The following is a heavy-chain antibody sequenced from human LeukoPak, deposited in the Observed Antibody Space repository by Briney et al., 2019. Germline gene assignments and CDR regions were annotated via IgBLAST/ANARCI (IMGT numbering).Heavy chain of an antibody. V-gene: IGHV4-39*01. CDR1: GGSISSSSYY. Sequence: PSETLSLTCTVSGGSISSSSYYWGWIRQPPGKGLEWIGSIYYSGSTYYNPSLKSRVTISVDTSKNQFSLKLSSVTAADTAVYYCARLVDTARAFFDYWGQGTLVTVSS. J-gene: IGHJ4*02. CDR2: IYYSGST. D-gene: IGHD5-18*01. CDR3: ARLVDTARAFFDY.